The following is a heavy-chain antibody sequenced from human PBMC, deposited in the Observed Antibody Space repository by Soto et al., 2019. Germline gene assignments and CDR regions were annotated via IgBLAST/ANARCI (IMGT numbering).Heavy chain of an antibody. CDR3: AKVWASYCSGGSCYPLGAFDI. Sequence: GGSLRLSCAASGFTFSDYYMSWIRQAPGKGLEWVSAISGSGGSTYYADYVKGRFTISRDNSKNTLYLQMNSLRAEDTAVYYCAKVWASYCSGGSCYPLGAFDIWGQGTMVTVSS. V-gene: IGHV3-23*01. D-gene: IGHD2-15*01. CDR2: ISGSGGST. CDR1: GFTFSDYY. J-gene: IGHJ3*02.